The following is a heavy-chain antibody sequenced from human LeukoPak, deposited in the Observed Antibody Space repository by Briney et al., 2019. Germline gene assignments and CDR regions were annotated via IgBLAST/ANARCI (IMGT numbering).Heavy chain of an antibody. D-gene: IGHD6-13*01. CDR3: ARYLIAAAGTLDY. CDR1: GFTFSSYS. Sequence: GGSLRLSFAASGFTFSSYSMNWVRPAPGKGLEWVSSISSSSSYIYYADSVKGRFTISRDNAKDSLYLQMNSLRAEDTALYYCARYLIAAAGTLDYWGQGTLVTVSS. V-gene: IGHV3-21*04. CDR2: ISSSSSYI. J-gene: IGHJ4*02.